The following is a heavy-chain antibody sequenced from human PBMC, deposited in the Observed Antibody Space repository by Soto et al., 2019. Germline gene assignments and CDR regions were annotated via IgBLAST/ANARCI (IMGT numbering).Heavy chain of an antibody. D-gene: IGHD1-1*01. CDR1: GASLSSSSYY. Sequence: PSETLSLTCTVSGASLSSSSYYWGWIRQPPGKGLEWIGTVYYSGSTYYNPSLKSRVTISIDTSKNQFSLKLSFVIAADTAIYYCARHGPKDDLNNFDYWGQGTLVTVSS. J-gene: IGHJ4*02. CDR3: ARHGPKDDLNNFDY. CDR2: VYYSGST. V-gene: IGHV4-39*01.